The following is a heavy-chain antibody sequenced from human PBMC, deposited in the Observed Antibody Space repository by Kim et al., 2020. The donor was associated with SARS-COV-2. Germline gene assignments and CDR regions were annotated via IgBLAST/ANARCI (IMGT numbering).Heavy chain of an antibody. D-gene: IGHD3-22*01. J-gene: IGHJ4*02. Sequence: LKSRVTISVDTSKNQFSLKLSSVTAADTAVYYCARETYDSSGYSSLYFDYWGQGTLVTVSS. V-gene: IGHV4-59*01. CDR3: ARETYDSSGYSSLYFDY.